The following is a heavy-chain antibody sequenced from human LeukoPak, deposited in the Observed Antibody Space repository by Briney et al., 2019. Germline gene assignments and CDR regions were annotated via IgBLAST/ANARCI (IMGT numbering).Heavy chain of an antibody. D-gene: IGHD2-15*01. CDR3: AKGDCSSGTCSPFDY. Sequence: GGSLRLSCAASGLTFRSYGMHWVRQAPGKGLEWVAVISYDGGTQYYADSVKGRFTISRDNSKNTLYLQMNSLRPEDTAVYYCAKGDCSSGTCSPFDYWGQGTLVTASS. J-gene: IGHJ4*02. CDR1: GLTFRSYG. CDR2: ISYDGGTQ. V-gene: IGHV3-30*18.